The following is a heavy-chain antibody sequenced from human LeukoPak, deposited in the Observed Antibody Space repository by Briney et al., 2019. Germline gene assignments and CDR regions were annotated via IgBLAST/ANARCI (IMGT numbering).Heavy chain of an antibody. CDR2: IYHNGST. V-gene: IGHV4-34*01. CDR3: ARHRRKTYYYGSGSPPYYFDY. Sequence: SGTPSLNRAVYGGAFSGYYWSLIRPPPRKGLEGVGGIYHNGSTNYNPSLKSRVTISVDTSKNQFSLKLSSVTAADTAVYYCARHRRKTYYYGSGSPPYYFDYWGQGTLVTVSS. D-gene: IGHD3-10*01. CDR1: GGAFSGYY. J-gene: IGHJ4*02.